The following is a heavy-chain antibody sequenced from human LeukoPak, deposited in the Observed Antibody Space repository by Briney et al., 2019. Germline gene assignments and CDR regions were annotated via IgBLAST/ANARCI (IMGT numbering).Heavy chain of an antibody. CDR3: ARDQRYYDFWSVTGYAMDV. CDR2: ISSSGSTI. Sequence: GGSLRLSCAASGFTFSDYYMSWIRQAPGNGLEWVSYISSSGSTIYYADSVKGRFTISRDNAKNSLYLQMNSLRAEDTAVYYCARDQRYYDFWSVTGYAMDVWGQGTTVTVSS. D-gene: IGHD3-3*01. CDR1: GFTFSDYY. J-gene: IGHJ6*02. V-gene: IGHV3-11*01.